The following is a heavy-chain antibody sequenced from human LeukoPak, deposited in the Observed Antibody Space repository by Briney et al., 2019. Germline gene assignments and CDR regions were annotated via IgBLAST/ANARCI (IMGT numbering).Heavy chain of an antibody. CDR1: GGSIGGGSYY. CDR3: ARGEYGLFDY. Sequence: SETLSLTCTVSGGSIGGGSYYWSWIRQPPGKGLEWIGYIYYSGSTKYNLSLKSRATISVDTSKNQLSLKLSSVTAADTAVYYCARGEYGLFDYWGQGTLVTVSS. D-gene: IGHD2/OR15-2a*01. J-gene: IGHJ4*02. V-gene: IGHV4-61*01. CDR2: IYYSGST.